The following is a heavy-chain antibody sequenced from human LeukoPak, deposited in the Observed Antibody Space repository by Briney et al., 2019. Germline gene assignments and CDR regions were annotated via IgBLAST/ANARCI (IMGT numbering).Heavy chain of an antibody. D-gene: IGHD6-13*01. CDR2: ISAYNGNT. Sequence: ASVKVSCKASGYTFTSYGISWVRQAPGQGLEWMGWISAYNGNTNYAQKLQGRVTMTIDTSTSTAYMELRSLRSDDTAVYYCAREERGIAGPHTSKFDYWGQGTLVTVSS. J-gene: IGHJ4*02. CDR1: GYTFTSYG. CDR3: AREERGIAGPHTSKFDY. V-gene: IGHV1-18*01.